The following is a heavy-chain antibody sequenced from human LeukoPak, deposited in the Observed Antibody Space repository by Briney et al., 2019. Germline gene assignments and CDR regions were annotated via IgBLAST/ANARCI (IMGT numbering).Heavy chain of an antibody. CDR2: IYYSGST. D-gene: IGHD2-21*01. Sequence: SETLSLTCTVSGGSISSYYWSWIRQPPGKGLEWIGYIYYSGSTNYNPSLKSQVTISVDTSKNQFSLKLSSVTAADTAVYYCARHTVDDAFDIWGQGTMVTVSS. CDR1: GGSISSYY. V-gene: IGHV4-59*08. J-gene: IGHJ3*02. CDR3: ARHTVDDAFDI.